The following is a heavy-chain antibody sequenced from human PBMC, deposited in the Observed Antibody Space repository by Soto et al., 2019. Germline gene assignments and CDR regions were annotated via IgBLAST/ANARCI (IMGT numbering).Heavy chain of an antibody. Sequence: GESLKISCEASGYTFSNYWVAWVRQMPGKGLEWMGIIYPGDSDTRYSPSFQGQVTISADKSITTAYLQWSSLRASDTVMYYCARQGSGNFPSRIDYWGQGTLVTVST. CDR1: GYTFSNYW. V-gene: IGHV5-51*01. D-gene: IGHD3-10*01. J-gene: IGHJ4*01. CDR3: ARQGSGNFPSRIDY. CDR2: IYPGDSDT.